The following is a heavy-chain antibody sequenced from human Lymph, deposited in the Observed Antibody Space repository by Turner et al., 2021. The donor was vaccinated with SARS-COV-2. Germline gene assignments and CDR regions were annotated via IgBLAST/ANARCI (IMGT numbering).Heavy chain of an antibody. D-gene: IGHD3-10*01. V-gene: IGHV3-30*04. CDR2: ITYDGSNK. J-gene: IGHJ6*02. CDR3: ARYASGGYFYYGMDV. Sequence: QLQLVSSAGAVFHPWISLRLSCAASGFTFSTYAMYWVSQAPGKGLEGGTVITYDGSNKYYADSVKGRVTISRDNSKNTLYLQMNSLRAEETAVYYCARYASGGYFYYGMDVWGQGTTVTVSS. CDR1: GFTFSTYA.